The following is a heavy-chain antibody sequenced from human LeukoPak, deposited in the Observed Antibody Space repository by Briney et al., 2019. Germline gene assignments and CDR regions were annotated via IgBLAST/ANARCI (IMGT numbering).Heavy chain of an antibody. V-gene: IGHV4-39*01. CDR2: IYYSGST. CDR1: GGSNSSSSYY. Sequence: SDTLSLTCTGSGGSNSSSSYYWGWIRQPPGKGMEWNGSIYYSGSTYHNPSLKSRVTISVDTSKNQFSLKLSSVTAADTAVYYCARQLRSDIAMVPNWFDPWGQGTLVTVSS. CDR3: ARQLRSDIAMVPNWFDP. J-gene: IGHJ5*02. D-gene: IGHD5-18*01.